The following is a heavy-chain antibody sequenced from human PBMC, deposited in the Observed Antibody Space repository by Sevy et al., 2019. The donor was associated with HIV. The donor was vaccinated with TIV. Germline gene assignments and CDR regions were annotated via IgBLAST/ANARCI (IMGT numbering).Heavy chain of an antibody. V-gene: IGHV1-46*01. CDR3: AVSQFCGGDCYYFDQ. Sequence: ASVKVSCRTSTYSSTIYYMQWVRQAPGQGLEWMGLINPSGGGTSYTQKFQDRVTMTWDTSTGTVYMGLSSLRSEDTAVYYCAVSQFCGGDCYYFDQWGQGTLVTVSS. D-gene: IGHD2-21*02. CDR1: TYSSTIYY. CDR2: INPSGGGT. J-gene: IGHJ4*02.